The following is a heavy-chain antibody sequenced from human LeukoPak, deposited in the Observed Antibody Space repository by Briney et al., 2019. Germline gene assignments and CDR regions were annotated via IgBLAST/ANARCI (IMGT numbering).Heavy chain of an antibody. V-gene: IGHV4-59*08. CDR1: GGSISSYY. Sequence: PSETLSLTCTVSGGSISSYYWSWIRQPPGKGLEWIGYLFYSGSTNYNPSLKSRVTISVDTSRNQFSLKLSSVTAADAAVYYCARLFSTAAFDYWGQGTLVTVSS. CDR3: ARLFSTAAFDY. CDR2: LFYSGST. J-gene: IGHJ4*02. D-gene: IGHD2/OR15-2a*01.